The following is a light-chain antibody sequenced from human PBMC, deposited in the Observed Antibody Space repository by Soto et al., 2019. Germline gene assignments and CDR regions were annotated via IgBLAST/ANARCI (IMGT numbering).Light chain of an antibody. Sequence: VLTQPASVSGSPGQSITISCTGTSSDVGGYNYVSWYQQHPGKAPKLMIYEVSNRPSGVSNRFSGSKSGNTASLTISGLQAEDEADYYCSSYTSSSTLVFGGGTKLTVL. CDR1: SSDVGGYNY. CDR2: EVS. CDR3: SSYTSSSTLV. V-gene: IGLV2-14*01. J-gene: IGLJ2*01.